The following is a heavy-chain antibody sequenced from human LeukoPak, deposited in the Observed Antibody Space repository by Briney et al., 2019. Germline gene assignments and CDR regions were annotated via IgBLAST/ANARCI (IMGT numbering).Heavy chain of an antibody. Sequence: GGSLRLSCAASGFTFSSYTMNWVRQAPGKGLEWVSPISSSSSNTHYADSLKGRFTISRDNAKNSLYLQMNSLRAEDTAVYYCVRGDGRDYWGQGTLVTVSS. CDR1: GFTFSSYT. J-gene: IGHJ4*02. D-gene: IGHD5-24*01. V-gene: IGHV3-21*01. CDR2: ISSSSSNT. CDR3: VRGDGRDY.